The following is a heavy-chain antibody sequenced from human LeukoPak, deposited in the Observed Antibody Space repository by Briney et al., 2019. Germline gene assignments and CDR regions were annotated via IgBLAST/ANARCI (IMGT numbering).Heavy chain of an antibody. CDR2: IELHGSQK. J-gene: IGHJ4*02. CDR3: AKAGWELGFDY. D-gene: IGHD1-26*01. CDR1: GFTFSSYW. Sequence: GGSLRLSCAASGFTFSSYWMSWVRQAPGKGLEWVANIELHGSQKYYVDSVKGRFTISRDNAKNSLYLQMNSLRAEDTAVYYCAKAGWELGFDYWGQGTLVTVSS. V-gene: IGHV3-7*01.